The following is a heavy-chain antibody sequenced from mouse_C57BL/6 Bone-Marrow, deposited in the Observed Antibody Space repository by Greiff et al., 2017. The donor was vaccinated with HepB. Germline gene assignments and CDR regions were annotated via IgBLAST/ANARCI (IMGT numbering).Heavy chain of an antibody. CDR2: IYPRSGNT. CDR3: ERNFSRFAY. V-gene: IGHV1-81*01. Sequence: QVQLKESGAELARPGASVKLSCKASGYTFTSYGISWVKQRTGQGLEWIGEIYPRSGNTYYNEKFKGKATLTADKSSSTAYMELRSLTSEDSAVYFCERNFSRFAYWGQGTLVTISA. J-gene: IGHJ3*01. CDR1: GYTFTSYG.